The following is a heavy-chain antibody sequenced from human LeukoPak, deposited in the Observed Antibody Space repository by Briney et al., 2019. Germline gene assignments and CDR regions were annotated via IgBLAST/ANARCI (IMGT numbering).Heavy chain of an antibody. CDR1: GFTVSSNY. Sequence: GGSRRLSCAASGFTVSSNYMSWVRQAPGKGLEWVSVICSGGSTYYADSVKGRFTISRDNSKNTLYLQMNSLRAEDTAVYYCARGGRGDAFDIWGQGTMVTVSS. J-gene: IGHJ3*02. V-gene: IGHV3-66*01. CDR2: ICSGGST. CDR3: ARGGRGDAFDI.